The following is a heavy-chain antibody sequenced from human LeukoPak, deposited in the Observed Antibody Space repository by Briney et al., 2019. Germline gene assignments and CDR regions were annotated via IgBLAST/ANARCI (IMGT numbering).Heavy chain of an antibody. CDR3: ASAIRYFDWLGKGYFDL. D-gene: IGHD3-9*01. V-gene: IGHV5-51*01. Sequence: GESLQISCKASGYSFTSYWIGWGRQMPAKGLLWMGIIYPGDSDTRYSPSFQGQVTISADKSISTAYLQWSSLKASDTAMYYCASAIRYFDWLGKGYFDLWGRGTLVTVPS. CDR2: IYPGDSDT. CDR1: GYSFTSYW. J-gene: IGHJ2*01.